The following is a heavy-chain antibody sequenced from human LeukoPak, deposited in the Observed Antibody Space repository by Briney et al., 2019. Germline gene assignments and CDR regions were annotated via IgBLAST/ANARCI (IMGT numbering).Heavy chain of an antibody. CDR1: GFTFSSYS. J-gene: IGHJ4*02. Sequence: GGSLRLSCAASGFTFSSYSINWVRQAPGKGLEWVSSISSSSSYIYYADSVKGRFTISRDNAKNSLYLQMNSLRAEDTAVYYCARFAVVVPIIDYWGQGTLVTVSS. V-gene: IGHV3-21*01. CDR3: ARFAVVVPIIDY. D-gene: IGHD2-2*01. CDR2: ISSSSSYI.